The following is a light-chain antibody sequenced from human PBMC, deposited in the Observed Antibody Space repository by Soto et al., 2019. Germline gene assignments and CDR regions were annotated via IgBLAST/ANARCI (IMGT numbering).Light chain of an antibody. CDR1: QSVSSSY. V-gene: IGKV3-20*01. Sequence: DIVFTHSPGTLSLSPGERANLSCIASQSVSSSYLAWYQQKPGQAPRLLIYGASSRATGIPDRFSGSGSGTDLTLSITRLEPEDSAVYYCQQRGGSPWTFGQGTKLEIK. CDR2: GAS. CDR3: QQRGGSPWT. J-gene: IGKJ1*01.